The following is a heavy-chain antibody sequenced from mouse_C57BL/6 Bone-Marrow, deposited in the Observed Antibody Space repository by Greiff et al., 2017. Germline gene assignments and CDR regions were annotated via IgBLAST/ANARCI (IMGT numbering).Heavy chain of an antibody. CDR3: ARSTMITRGYFDV. J-gene: IGHJ1*03. CDR1: GYTFTSYG. Sequence: QVQLQQSGAELARPGASVKLSCKASGYTFTSYGISWVKQRTGQGLEWIGEIYPRSGNTYYNEKFKGKATLTADKSSSTAYMELRSLTSEDSAVYFCARSTMITRGYFDVWGTGTTVTVSS. D-gene: IGHD2-4*01. V-gene: IGHV1-81*01. CDR2: IYPRSGNT.